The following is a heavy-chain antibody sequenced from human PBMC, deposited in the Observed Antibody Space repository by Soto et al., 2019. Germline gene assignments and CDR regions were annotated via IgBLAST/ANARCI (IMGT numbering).Heavy chain of an antibody. CDR3: ARGYDFWSGYYYPYGMDV. CDR2: ISYDGSNK. J-gene: IGHJ6*02. D-gene: IGHD3-3*01. V-gene: IGHV3-30-3*01. Sequence: QVQLVESGGGVVQPGRSLRLSCAASGFTFSSYAMHWVRQAPGKGLAWVAVISYDGSNKNYADSVKGRFTISRDNSKYTLYLQMNSLRAEDTAVYYCARGYDFWSGYYYPYGMDVWGQGTTVTVSS. CDR1: GFTFSSYA.